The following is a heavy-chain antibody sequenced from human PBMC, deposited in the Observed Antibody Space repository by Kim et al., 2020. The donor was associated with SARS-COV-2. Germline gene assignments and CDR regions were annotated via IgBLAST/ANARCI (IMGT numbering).Heavy chain of an antibody. J-gene: IGHJ6*03. V-gene: IGHV3-73*01. Sequence: SLKGRFTISRDDSKNTSYLQMNSLKTEDTAVYYCSGVAARDYYYYYMDVWGKGTTVTVSS. D-gene: IGHD2-15*01. CDR3: SGVAARDYYYYYMDV.